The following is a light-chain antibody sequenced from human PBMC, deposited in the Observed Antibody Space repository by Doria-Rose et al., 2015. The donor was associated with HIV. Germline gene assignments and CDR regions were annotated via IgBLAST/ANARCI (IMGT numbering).Light chain of an antibody. J-gene: IGKJ1*01. CDR1: QSFSSTY. CDR2: DGA. V-gene: IGKV3-20*01. Sequence: TQSPGTLSLSPGERATLSCRASQSFSSTYLAWYQQKPGQAPSLLIYDGAARSTGIPDRFSASGSGTDYTLTINRLEPEDFALYYCHQYGTSWTFGQGTKVEI. CDR3: HQYGTSWT.